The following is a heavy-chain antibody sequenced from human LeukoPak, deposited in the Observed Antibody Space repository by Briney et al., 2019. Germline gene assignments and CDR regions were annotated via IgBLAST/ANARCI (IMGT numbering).Heavy chain of an antibody. CDR2: IVVGSGNT. CDR1: GFTFTSSA. Sequence: GTSVKVSCKASGFTFTSSAVQWVRQARGQRLEWIGWIVVGSGNTNYAQKFQERVTITRDMSTSTAYMELSSLRSEDTAVYYCARGWELPSTWYYGMDVWGQGTTVTVSS. V-gene: IGHV1-58*01. CDR3: ARGWELPSTWYYGMDV. D-gene: IGHD1-26*01. J-gene: IGHJ6*02.